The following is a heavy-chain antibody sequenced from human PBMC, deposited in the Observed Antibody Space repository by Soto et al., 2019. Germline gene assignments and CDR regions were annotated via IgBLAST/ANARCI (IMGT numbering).Heavy chain of an antibody. CDR1: GFTFSTYG. Sequence: QVQLVESGGGVVQPGRSLRLSCAASGFTFSTYGMHWVRQAPGKGLEWVSVIWSDGSNKDYADSVKGRFTISRDNSKNTLYLQMNSLRAEDTAVYYCGRGAGNYYLPKVYYYGMDVWGRGTTVTVSS. J-gene: IGHJ6*02. CDR2: IWSDGSNK. V-gene: IGHV3-33*01. D-gene: IGHD3-22*01. CDR3: GRGAGNYYLPKVYYYGMDV.